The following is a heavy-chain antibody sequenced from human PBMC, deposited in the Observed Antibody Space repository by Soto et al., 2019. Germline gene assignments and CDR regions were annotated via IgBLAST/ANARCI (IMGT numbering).Heavy chain of an antibody. J-gene: IGHJ4*02. D-gene: IGHD2-2*01. Sequence: QITLNESGPTLVKPTQTLTLTCTFSGFSLSTRDVGVGWIRQPPGEALEWLGVVYRDDSKTYSPSLESRLTITKDTSKNQVVLRMTKMDPVDTATYYCAHCRGGVASFWGQGTLVTVSS. V-gene: IGHV2-5*02. CDR3: AHCRGGVASF. CDR2: VYRDDSK. CDR1: GFSLSTRDVG.